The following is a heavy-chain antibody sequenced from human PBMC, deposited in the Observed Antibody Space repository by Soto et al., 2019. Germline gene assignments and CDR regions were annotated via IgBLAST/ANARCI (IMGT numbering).Heavy chain of an antibody. CDR3: PTRITVSGLLIPPFDP. CDR1: DACISCFY. CDR2: IYATGTT. D-gene: IGHD1-20*01. Sequence: SETLSLTCTVWDACISCFYWSWIRKSSGKGLEWIGRIYATGTTYYNPSLKSRVMMSVDTSKKQFSLKLRSVTAADTAVYYCPTRITVSGLLIPPFDPWGQGTQVTVPS. V-gene: IGHV4-4*07. J-gene: IGHJ5*02.